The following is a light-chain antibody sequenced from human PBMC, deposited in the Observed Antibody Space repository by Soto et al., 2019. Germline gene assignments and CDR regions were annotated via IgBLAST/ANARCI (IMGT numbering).Light chain of an antibody. Sequence: AIQMTQSPSSLSASVGERVTITFRASQVIRNDLGWYQQKPGKAPKLLIYAASSLQSGVPSRFSGSGSGTDFTLTISSLQPEDFATYYCLQDYNYPRTFGQGTKVDIK. CDR3: LQDYNYPRT. J-gene: IGKJ1*01. CDR2: AAS. V-gene: IGKV1-6*01. CDR1: QVIRND.